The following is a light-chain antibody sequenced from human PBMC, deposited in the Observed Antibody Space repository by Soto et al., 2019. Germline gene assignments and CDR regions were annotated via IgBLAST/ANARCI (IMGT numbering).Light chain of an antibody. Sequence: QSVLTQPASVSGSPGQSITISCSGGSSDVGLYDFVSWYQPHTGKAPNLLIYEVTYRPSGVSSRFSGSKSGNTASLTISGLQAEDEADYYCNSYTMFSTYVFGTGTKVTVL. J-gene: IGLJ1*01. V-gene: IGLV2-14*01. CDR2: EVT. CDR3: NSYTMFSTYV. CDR1: SSDVGLYDF.